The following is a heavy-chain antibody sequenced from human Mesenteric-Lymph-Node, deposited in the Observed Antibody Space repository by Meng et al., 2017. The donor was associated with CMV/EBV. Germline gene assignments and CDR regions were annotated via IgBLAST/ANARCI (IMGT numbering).Heavy chain of an antibody. CDR3: ARDRILGNGYVDY. CDR1: GYTFTSYY. D-gene: IGHD3-3*01. CDR2: INPSGRTT. Sequence: ASVKVSCKSSGYTFTSYYFHWVRQAPGQGLEWLGIINPSGRTTTYAQKFQGRVTVTRDPTTVYLELSSLRSEDTDVYYCARDRILGNGYVDYWGQGTLVTVSS. J-gene: IGHJ4*02. V-gene: IGHV1-46*01.